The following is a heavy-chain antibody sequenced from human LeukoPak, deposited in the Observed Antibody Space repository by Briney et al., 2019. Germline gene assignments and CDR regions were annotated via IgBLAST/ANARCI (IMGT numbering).Heavy chain of an antibody. V-gene: IGHV4-39*01. CDR2: IYCSGST. J-gene: IGHJ4*02. D-gene: IGHD2-15*01. Sequence: SETLSLTCTVSGGSISSSSYYWGWIRQPPGKGLEWIGSIYCSGSTYYNPSLKSRVTISVDTSKNQFSLKLSSVTAADTAVYYCARSVIYCSGGSCLPHFDYWGQGTLVTVSS. CDR3: ARSVIYCSGGSCLPHFDY. CDR1: GGSISSSSYY.